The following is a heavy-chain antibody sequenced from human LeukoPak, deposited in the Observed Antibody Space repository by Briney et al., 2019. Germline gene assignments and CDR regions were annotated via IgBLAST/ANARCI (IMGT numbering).Heavy chain of an antibody. J-gene: IGHJ4*02. CDR1: GYTFTGYY. CDR2: FDPEDGET. CDR3: ATGDRLVATEGVFGY. V-gene: IGHV1-24*01. Sequence: VASVKVSCKASGYTFTGYYMHWVRQAPGKGLEWMGGFDPEDGETIYAQKFQGRVTMTEDTSTDTAYMELSSLRSEDTAVYYCATGDRLVATEGVFGYWGQGTLVTVSS. D-gene: IGHD5-12*01.